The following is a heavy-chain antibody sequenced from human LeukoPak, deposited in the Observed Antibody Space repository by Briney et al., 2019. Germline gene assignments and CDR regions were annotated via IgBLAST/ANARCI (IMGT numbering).Heavy chain of an antibody. CDR1: GFTVSTEH. J-gene: IGHJ4*02. D-gene: IGHD1-26*01. CDR2: SYSEEWVAISYSCGSS. CDR3: VRVWELSADH. V-gene: IGHV3-53*01. Sequence: GGSLRLSCAASGFTVSTEHMIWVRQAPGKGLEWVAISYSEEWVAISYSCGSSQYAESVKGRFTISRDNSRNTLSLQMNSLRAEDTALYYCVRVWELSADHWGQGTLVTVSS.